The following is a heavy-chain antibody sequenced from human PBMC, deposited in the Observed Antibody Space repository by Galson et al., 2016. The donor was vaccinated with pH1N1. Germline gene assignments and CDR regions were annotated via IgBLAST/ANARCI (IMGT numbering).Heavy chain of an antibody. CDR2: INQDGSKR. D-gene: IGHD2-2*01. J-gene: IGHJ5*02. V-gene: IGHV3-7*01. Sequence: SLRLSCAASEFTFSNYWMSWVRQAPGKGLEWVANINQDGSKRYYVDSVKGRFTISRDNAKNSLYLQMDSLRAEDTAVYYCAKDRGRCGSTSCPNSFDPWGQGTLVTVSS. CDR3: AKDRGRCGSTSCPNSFDP. CDR1: EFTFSNYW.